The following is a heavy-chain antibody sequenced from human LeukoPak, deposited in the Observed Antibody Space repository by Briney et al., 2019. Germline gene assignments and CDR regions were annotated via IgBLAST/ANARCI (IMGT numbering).Heavy chain of an antibody. J-gene: IGHJ4*02. CDR3: ARDEGDSGSYHFDY. Sequence: SETLSLTCTVSGGSISSYYWSWIRQPPGKGLEWIGYIYYSGSTNYNPSLKSRVTISVDTSKNQFSLKLSSVTAADTAVYYCARDEGDSGSYHFDYWGQGTLVTVSS. V-gene: IGHV4-59*01. CDR2: IYYSGST. CDR1: GGSISSYY. D-gene: IGHD1-26*01.